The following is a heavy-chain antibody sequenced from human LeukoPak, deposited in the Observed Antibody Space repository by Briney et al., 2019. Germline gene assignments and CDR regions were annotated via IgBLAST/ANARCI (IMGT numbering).Heavy chain of an antibody. D-gene: IGHD2-8*01. J-gene: IGHJ3*02. Sequence: GGSLRLSCAASGLTVSGNFMTWVRQAPGKGPDWVSVIYSGGSTYYADSVKGRFTISRDNSKNTLYLLMNSLRAEDTAVYYCARVVYNGGYSQGFDIWGQGTMVTVSS. V-gene: IGHV3-66*01. CDR2: IYSGGST. CDR1: GLTVSGNF. CDR3: ARVVYNGGYSQGFDI.